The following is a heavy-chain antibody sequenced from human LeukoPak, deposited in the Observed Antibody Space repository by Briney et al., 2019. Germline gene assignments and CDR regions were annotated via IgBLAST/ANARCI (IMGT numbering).Heavy chain of an antibody. D-gene: IGHD3-3*01. J-gene: IGHJ3*02. V-gene: IGHV4-59*08. CDR3: ARGAFGVLLSAFDI. CDR2: IYHSGST. Sequence: SETLSLTCTVSGGSISSYHWSWIRQPPGKGLEWIGNIYHSGSTYSNPSLKSRVIISVDTSKNQFSLKLSSVTAADTAVYWCARGAFGVLLSAFDIWGQGTMVTVSS. CDR1: GGSISSYH.